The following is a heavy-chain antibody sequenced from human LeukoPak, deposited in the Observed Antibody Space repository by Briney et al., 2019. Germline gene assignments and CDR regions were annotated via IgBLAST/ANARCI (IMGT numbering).Heavy chain of an antibody. Sequence: SETLSLTCTVSGGSISSSSYYWGWIRQPPGKGLEWIGSIYYSGSTYYNPSLKSRVTISVDTSKNQFSLKLSSVTAADTAVYYCASVGSPVWGLQHWGQGTLVTVSS. CDR1: GGSISSSSYY. CDR2: IYYSGST. V-gene: IGHV4-39*01. CDR3: ASVGSPVWGLQH. J-gene: IGHJ1*01. D-gene: IGHD3-16*01.